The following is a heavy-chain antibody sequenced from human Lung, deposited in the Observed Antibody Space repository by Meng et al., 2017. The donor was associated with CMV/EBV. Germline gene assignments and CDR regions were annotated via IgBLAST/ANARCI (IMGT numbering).Heavy chain of an antibody. V-gene: IGHV1-2*02. D-gene: IGHD3-16*02. CDR1: RYSVSGYY. CDR2: INPTSSGT. CDR3: ARGPIVCGWFDP. J-gene: IGHJ5*02. Sequence: CKASRYSVSGYYRHWVRQATGQGLEGMRWINPTSSGTDYAQKFQCRITMTRDTSISTAYMELSRLRANDTAVYYCARGPIVCGWFDPWGQGTLVTVSS.